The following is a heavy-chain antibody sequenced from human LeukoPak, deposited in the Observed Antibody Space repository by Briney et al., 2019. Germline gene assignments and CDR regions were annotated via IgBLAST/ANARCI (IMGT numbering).Heavy chain of an antibody. CDR1: GGSFSGYY. J-gene: IGHJ5*02. CDR3: ARYSHPPGWFDP. D-gene: IGHD5-18*01. Sequence: PSETLSLTCAVYGGSFSGYYWSWIRQPPGKGLEWIGYIYYSGSTNYNPSLKSRVTISVDTSKNQFSLKLSSVTAADTAVYYCARYSHPPGWFDPWGQGTLVTVSS. V-gene: IGHV4-59*08. CDR2: IYYSGST.